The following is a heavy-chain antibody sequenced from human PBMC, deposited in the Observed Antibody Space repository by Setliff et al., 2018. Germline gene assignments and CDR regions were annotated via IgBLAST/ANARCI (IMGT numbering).Heavy chain of an antibody. V-gene: IGHV1-2*02. Sequence: ASVKVSCKASGYTFTGYYMHWVRQAPGQGPEWMGWINPNSGGTNYAQKFQGRVTMTRDPSISTAYMKLNSLRSDDTAVYYCVRLAAIPGPANGVLGWGQGTRVTSPQ. CDR2: INPNSGGT. J-gene: IGHJ4*02. D-gene: IGHD2-2*02. CDR1: GYTFTGYY. CDR3: VRLAAIPGPANGVLG.